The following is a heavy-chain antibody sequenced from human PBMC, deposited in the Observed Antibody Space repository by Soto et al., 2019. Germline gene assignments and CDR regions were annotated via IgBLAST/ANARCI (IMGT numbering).Heavy chain of an antibody. CDR3: ARVPGGYSSGRPLFY. CDR2: IYHSGST. V-gene: IGHV4-30-2*01. CDR1: GGSISSGGYS. Sequence: SETLSLTCAVSGGSISSGGYSWSWIRQPPGKGLEWIGYIYHSGSTYYNPSLKSRVTISVDRSKNQFSLKLSSVTAADTAVYSCARVPGGYSSGRPLFYWGQGTLVTVSS. J-gene: IGHJ4*02. D-gene: IGHD6-19*01.